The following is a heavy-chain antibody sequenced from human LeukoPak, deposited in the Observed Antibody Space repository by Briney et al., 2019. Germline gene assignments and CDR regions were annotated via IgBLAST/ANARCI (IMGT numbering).Heavy chain of an antibody. V-gene: IGHV1-69*02. D-gene: IGHD4-17*01. J-gene: IGHJ5*02. CDR1: GYTFTGYN. Sequence: SVKVSCKASGYTFTGYNIHWVRQAPGQGLEWMGRIIPILGIANYAQKFQGRVTITADKSTSTAYMELSSLRSEDTAVYYCARGPPPATVTTGANWFDPWGQGTLVTVSS. CDR3: ARGPPPATVTTGANWFDP. CDR2: IIPILGIA.